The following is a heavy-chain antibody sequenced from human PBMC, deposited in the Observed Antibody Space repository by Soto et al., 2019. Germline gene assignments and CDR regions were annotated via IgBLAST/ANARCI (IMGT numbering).Heavy chain of an antibody. CDR1: GGTFSSYA. CDR2: IIPIFGTA. V-gene: IGHV1-69*12. J-gene: IGHJ6*02. Sequence: QVQLVQSGAEVKKPGSSVKVSCKASGGTFSSYATSWVRQAPGQGLEWMGGIIPIFGTANYAQKFQGRVTITADESTSTAYMELSSLRSEETAVYYCAEGISGSHGYGMDVWGQGTTVTVSS. CDR3: AEGISGSHGYGMDV. D-gene: IGHD1-26*01.